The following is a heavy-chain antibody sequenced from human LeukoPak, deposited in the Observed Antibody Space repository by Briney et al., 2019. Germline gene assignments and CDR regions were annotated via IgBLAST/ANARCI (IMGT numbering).Heavy chain of an antibody. Sequence: GGSLRLSCAASGFTFSSNAMTWVRQAPGKGLEWVSVITGNGGRTYYADSVKGRFTISRDNSKNTLSLQMNSLRADDTAVYYCAKDAVALGSGGDYFDYWGQGTLVTVSS. CDR2: ITGNGGRT. CDR3: AKDAVALGSGGDYFDY. CDR1: GFTFSSNA. D-gene: IGHD3-10*01. V-gene: IGHV3-23*01. J-gene: IGHJ4*02.